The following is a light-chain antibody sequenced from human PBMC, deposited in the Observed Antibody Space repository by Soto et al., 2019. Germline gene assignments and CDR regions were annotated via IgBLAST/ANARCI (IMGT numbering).Light chain of an antibody. V-gene: IGLV1-40*01. CDR3: QSYDSSLSGSV. Sequence: QSVLTQPPSVSGAPGQRVTISCTGCSSNIGAGYDVHWYQQLPGTAPKLLIYGNSNRPSGVPDRFSGSKSGTSASLAITGLQAEDEADYYCQSYDSSLSGSVVCGGTTLTVL. CDR2: GNS. CDR1: SSNIGAGYD. J-gene: IGLJ2*01.